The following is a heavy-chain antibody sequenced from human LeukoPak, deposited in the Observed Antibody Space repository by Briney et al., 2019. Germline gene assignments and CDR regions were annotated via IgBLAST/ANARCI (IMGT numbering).Heavy chain of an antibody. V-gene: IGHV4-59*01. CDR2: ISNSGST. CDR1: GGSISSDY. CDR3: ARCRSYDSSGYCDAVDI. Sequence: SETLSLTCTDPGGSISSDYWSWIRQPPGKGLDWIGYISNSGSTNYNPSLKSRVTISLDTSKNQFSLKLSSVTAADTAVYYCARCRSYDSSGYCDAVDIWGQGTMVTVSS. D-gene: IGHD3-22*01. J-gene: IGHJ3*02.